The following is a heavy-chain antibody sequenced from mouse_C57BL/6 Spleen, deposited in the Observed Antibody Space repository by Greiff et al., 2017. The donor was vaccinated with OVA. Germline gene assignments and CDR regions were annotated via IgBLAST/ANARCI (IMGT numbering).Heavy chain of an antibody. Sequence: EVKLMESGPGLVKPSQSLSLTCSVTGYSITSGYYWNWIRQFPGNKLEWMGYISYDGSNNYNPSLKNRISITRDTSKNQFFLKLNSVTTEDTATYYCARAWTGGFDYWGQGTTLTVSS. V-gene: IGHV3-6*01. CDR1: GYSITSGYY. CDR2: ISYDGSN. CDR3: ARAWTGGFDY. J-gene: IGHJ2*01.